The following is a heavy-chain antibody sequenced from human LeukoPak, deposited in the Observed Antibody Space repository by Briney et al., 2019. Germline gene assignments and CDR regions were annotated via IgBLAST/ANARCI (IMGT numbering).Heavy chain of an antibody. D-gene: IGHD6-19*01. J-gene: IGHJ4*02. Sequence: GGSLRLSCAVSGFTFNNYWMSWVRQAPGKGLEWVANITPDGSDRYYVDSLKGRVTISRDNTKSSLYLQLNSLRAEDTAVYYCVPGGLAVSGIDYWGQGALVTVSS. CDR2: ITPDGSDR. CDR1: GFTFNNYW. CDR3: VPGGLAVSGIDY. V-gene: IGHV3-7*01.